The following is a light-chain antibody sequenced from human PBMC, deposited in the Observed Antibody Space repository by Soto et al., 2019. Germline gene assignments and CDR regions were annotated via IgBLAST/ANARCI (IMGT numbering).Light chain of an antibody. Sequence: QSVLTQPHSASGTPGQRVTISCSGSSSNIGSNTVNWYQQLPGTAPKLLIYSNNQRPSGVPDRFSGSKSGTSASLAISGLQAEDEADYYCAAWDDSLNGQGVFGTGTKLTVL. CDR3: AAWDDSLNGQGV. J-gene: IGLJ1*01. V-gene: IGLV1-44*01. CDR2: SNN. CDR1: SSNIGSNT.